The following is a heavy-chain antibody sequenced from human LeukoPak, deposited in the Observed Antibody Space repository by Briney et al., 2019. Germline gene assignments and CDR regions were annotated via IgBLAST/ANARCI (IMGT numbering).Heavy chain of an antibody. CDR3: ARYSSSDDFDY. D-gene: IGHD6-6*01. CDR1: GYDFSNYW. CDR2: IYPGDSDT. V-gene: IGHV5-51*01. Sequence: GESLKISCKGSGYDFSNYWIGWVRQMPGKGLEWMGIIYPGDSDTGYSPSFQGQVTISADKSISTAYLQWSSLKASDTAMYYCARYSSSDDFDYWGQGTLVTVSS. J-gene: IGHJ4*02.